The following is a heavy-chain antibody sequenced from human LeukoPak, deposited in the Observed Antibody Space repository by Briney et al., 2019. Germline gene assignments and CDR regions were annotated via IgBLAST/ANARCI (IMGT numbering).Heavy chain of an antibody. Sequence: GGSLRLSCAASELNFENHWMHWVRQVPGKGLEWVSHTDAGGSSTSYADSVRGRFSISRDNGKSTLYLQMNSLRVEDTAVYYCARGPPTGGGAYVGDYWGHGTLVTVSS. J-gene: IGHJ4*01. CDR1: ELNFENHW. V-gene: IGHV3-74*01. D-gene: IGHD2-8*02. CDR3: ARGPPTGGGAYVGDY. CDR2: TDAGGSST.